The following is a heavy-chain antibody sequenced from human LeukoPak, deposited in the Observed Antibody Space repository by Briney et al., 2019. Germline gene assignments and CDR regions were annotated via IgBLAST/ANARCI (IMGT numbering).Heavy chain of an antibody. J-gene: IGHJ3*02. CDR1: GFSLSTSGVG. Sequence: SGPTLVKPTQTLTLTCTFSGFSLSTSGVGVGWIRQPPGKALEWLALIYWDDDKRYSPSLKGRLTITKDTSKNQVVLTMTHMDPVDTATYYCAHKITLVRGVKDPDAFDIWGQGTMVTVSS. CDR2: IYWDDDK. V-gene: IGHV2-5*02. D-gene: IGHD3-10*01. CDR3: AHKITLVRGVKDPDAFDI.